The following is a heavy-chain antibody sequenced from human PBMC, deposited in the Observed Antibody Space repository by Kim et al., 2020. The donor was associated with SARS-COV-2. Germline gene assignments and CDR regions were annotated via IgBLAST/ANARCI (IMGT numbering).Heavy chain of an antibody. Sequence: GGSLRLSCAASGFTFSSYAMSWVRQAPGKGLEWVSVISGSGGSTYYADSVKGRSTISRDNSKNTLYLEMNSLRAEATAVYYWAQVGRLYGAGPYYGMDVGGQETADTVSS. CDR1: GFTFSSYA. D-gene: IGHD4-17*01. CDR2: ISGSGGST. V-gene: IGHV3-23*01. CDR3: AQVGRLYGAGPYYGMDV. J-gene: IGHJ6*02.